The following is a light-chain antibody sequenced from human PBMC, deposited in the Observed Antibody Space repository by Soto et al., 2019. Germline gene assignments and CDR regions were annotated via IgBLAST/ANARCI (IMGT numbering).Light chain of an antibody. CDR3: QKYDSVPFT. CDR2: AAS. J-gene: IGKJ3*01. Sequence: DIQMTQSPSSLSASVGDRVTITCRASQGIYNYLAWYQQKPGKVPKLLIYAASTLLSGVPSRFSGRGSGTDFTLTISSLQPEDVATYYCQKYDSVPFTFGPGTTVDIK. CDR1: QGIYNY. V-gene: IGKV1-27*01.